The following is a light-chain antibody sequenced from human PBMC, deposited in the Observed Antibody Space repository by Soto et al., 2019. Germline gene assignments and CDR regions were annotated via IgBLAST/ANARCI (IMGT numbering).Light chain of an antibody. J-gene: IGLJ2*01. CDR3: QVWDGGSDHPVV. Sequence: SYELTQPPSVSVAPGQTASITCGGNNIGSKTVQWYQQKPGQAPVLVVYNNRQRPSSIPERFSGSNSGNTATLTISRVEAGDEADYWCQVWDGGSDHPVVFGGGTQLTVL. V-gene: IGLV3-21*02. CDR2: NNR. CDR1: NIGSKT.